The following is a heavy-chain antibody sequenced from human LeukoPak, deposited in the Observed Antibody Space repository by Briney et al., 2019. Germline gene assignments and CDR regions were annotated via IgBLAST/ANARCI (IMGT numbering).Heavy chain of an antibody. V-gene: IGHV3-43*02. CDR2: ISGVGGST. Sequence: GGSLRLSCAACGFTLDDYAMHWVRQPPATGLEWVSLISGVGGSTHYADSVTGRFTSSRENSKNSLYLQMNRLRSEVSALYSCAKGDDDFWSGYYSRVDYWGQGTLVTVSS. D-gene: IGHD3-3*01. CDR3: AKGDDDFWSGYYSRVDY. CDR1: GFTLDDYA. J-gene: IGHJ4*02.